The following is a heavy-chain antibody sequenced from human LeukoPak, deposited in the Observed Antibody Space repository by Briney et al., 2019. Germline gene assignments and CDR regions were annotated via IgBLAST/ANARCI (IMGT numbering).Heavy chain of an antibody. V-gene: IGHV3-30*18. CDR3: AKDRHHSSPVGYYYYYGMDV. Sequence: PGGSLRLSCAVSGFTFSNAWLSWVRQAPGKGLEWVAVISYDGSNKYYVDSVKGRFTISRDNSKNTLYLQMNSLRAEDTAVYYCAKDRHHSSPVGYYYYYGMDVWGQGTTVTVSS. J-gene: IGHJ6*02. CDR1: GFTFSNAW. D-gene: IGHD6-13*01. CDR2: ISYDGSNK.